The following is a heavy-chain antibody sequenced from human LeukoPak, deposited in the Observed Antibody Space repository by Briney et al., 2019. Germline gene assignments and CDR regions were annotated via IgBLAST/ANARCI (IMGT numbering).Heavy chain of an antibody. CDR1: GFTFSSYD. J-gene: IGHJ4*02. CDR2: IGTAGDT. CDR3: ARESGGNTPYYFDY. Sequence: PGGSLRLSCAASGFTFSSYDMHWVRQATGKGLEWVSAIGTAGDTYYPDSVKGRFTISRDNSKNTLYLQMNSLRTEDTAVYYCARESGGNTPYYFDYWGQGTLVTVSS. D-gene: IGHD2-2*02. V-gene: IGHV3-13*01.